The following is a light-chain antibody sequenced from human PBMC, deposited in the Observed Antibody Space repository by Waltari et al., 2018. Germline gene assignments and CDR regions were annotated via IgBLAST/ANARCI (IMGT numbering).Light chain of an antibody. CDR3: FSYTSRSTVV. CDR1: ITNDNDFSY. V-gene: IGLV2-14*03. Sequence: QSALTQPASVTGSPGQSITISCTGTITNDNDFSYVSWFQQHPVRVPTHLIYNVRNRPSGTSDRFSGSKSGRTASLTISGLQSEDEADYYCFSYTSRSTVVFGGGTKLTVL. CDR2: NVR. J-gene: IGLJ2*01.